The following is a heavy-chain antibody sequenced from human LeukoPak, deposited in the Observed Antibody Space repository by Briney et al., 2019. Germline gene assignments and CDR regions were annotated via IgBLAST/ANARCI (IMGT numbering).Heavy chain of an antibody. J-gene: IGHJ4*02. CDR2: ISGSGGST. D-gene: IGHD2-2*01. CDR3: AKDRVVVVLAALLFDY. V-gene: IGHV3-23*01. Sequence: GGSLRLSCAASGFTFSSYAMSWVRQAPGKGLEWVSAISGSGGSTYYADSVKGRFTISRDNSKNTLYLQMNSLRAEDTAVYYCAKDRVVVVLAALLFDYWGQGTLVTVSS. CDR1: GFTFSSYA.